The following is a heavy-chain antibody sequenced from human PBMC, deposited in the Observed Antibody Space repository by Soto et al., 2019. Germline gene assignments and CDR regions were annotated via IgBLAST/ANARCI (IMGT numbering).Heavy chain of an antibody. Sequence: EVQLVESGGVLVQPGGSLRLSCAASGFTFSTNWMHWVRQAPGKGLVWVSRINRDGSSTNYADSVKGRFTISRDNAENTLFLPMNSLTADDTAVYYCSRGPTGWYGFDYWGQGTLVTVSS. CDR3: SRGPTGWYGFDY. V-gene: IGHV3-74*01. CDR1: GFTFSTNW. D-gene: IGHD6-19*01. CDR2: INRDGSST. J-gene: IGHJ4*02.